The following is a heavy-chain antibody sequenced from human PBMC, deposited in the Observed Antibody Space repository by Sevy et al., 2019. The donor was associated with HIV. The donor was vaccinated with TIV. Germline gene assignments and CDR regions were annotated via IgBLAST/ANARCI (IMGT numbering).Heavy chain of an antibody. V-gene: IGHV4-4*07. CDR1: GGSISSYY. J-gene: IGHJ6*02. Sequence: SETLSLTCTVSGGSISSYYWSWIRQPAGKGLEWIGRIYTSGSTNYNPSLKSRVTMSVDTSKNQFSLKLSSVTAADTAVYYCARGIVLMVYATDYGMDVWDQGTTVTVSS. D-gene: IGHD2-8*01. CDR2: IYTSGST. CDR3: ARGIVLMVYATDYGMDV.